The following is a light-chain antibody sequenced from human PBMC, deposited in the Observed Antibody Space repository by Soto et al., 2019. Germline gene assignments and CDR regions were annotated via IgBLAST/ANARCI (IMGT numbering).Light chain of an antibody. CDR3: QQSYSTPPWT. CDR2: AAS. V-gene: IGKV1-39*01. J-gene: IGKJ1*01. Sequence: DIQMTQSPSSLSASVGDRFTMTCRSSQSISSYLNWYQQKPGKAPKLLIYAASSLQSGVPSRFSGSGSGTDFTLTISSLQPEDFATYYCQQSYSTPPWTFGQGTKVDTK. CDR1: QSISSY.